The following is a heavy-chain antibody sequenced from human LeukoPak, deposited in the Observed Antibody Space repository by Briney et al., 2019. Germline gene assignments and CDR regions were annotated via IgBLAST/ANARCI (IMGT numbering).Heavy chain of an antibody. Sequence: GRSLRLSCAASGFTFDDYAMHWVRQAPGKGLEWVSGISWNSGSIGYADSVKGRFTISRDNAKNSLYLQMNSLRAEDTALYYCAKDIGGPYCSSTSCCVYWGQGTLVTASS. CDR2: ISWNSGSI. CDR3: AKDIGGPYCSSTSCCVY. D-gene: IGHD2-2*01. V-gene: IGHV3-9*01. CDR1: GFTFDDYA. J-gene: IGHJ4*02.